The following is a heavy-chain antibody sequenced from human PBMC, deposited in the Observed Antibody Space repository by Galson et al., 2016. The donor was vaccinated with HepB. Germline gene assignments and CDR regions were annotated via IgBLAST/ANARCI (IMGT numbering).Heavy chain of an antibody. V-gene: IGHV4-34*01. CDR1: GESLSGYF. CDR2: VNHRGTT. Sequence: TLSLTCTVSGESLSGYFWSWIRQPPGKGLEWIGEVNHRGTTNYDPPLESRVTISADTSKNQFSLHLRSVTAADTAVYFCARYGFPGFGSFFDYWGHGALVTVSS. D-gene: IGHD3-10*01. CDR3: ARYGFPGFGSFFDY. J-gene: IGHJ4*01.